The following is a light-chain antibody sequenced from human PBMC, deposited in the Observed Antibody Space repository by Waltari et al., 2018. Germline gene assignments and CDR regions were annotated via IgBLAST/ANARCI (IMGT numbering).Light chain of an antibody. CDR2: DAS. J-gene: IGKJ4*01. CDR1: QSVGGS. Sequence: ETVLTQSPATLSLSAGERATLSCRASQSVGGSLAWYQQKPGQAPRLLIYDASKSATGIPARFSGSGSGTDFTLTISSLEPEDFAVYYCQQRSNWLSFGGGTKVEIK. CDR3: QQRSNWLS. V-gene: IGKV3-11*01.